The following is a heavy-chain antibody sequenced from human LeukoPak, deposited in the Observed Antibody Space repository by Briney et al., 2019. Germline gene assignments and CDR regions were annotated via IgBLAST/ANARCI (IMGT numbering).Heavy chain of an antibody. D-gene: IGHD6-13*01. CDR3: ARGRVSSSSWYSTYYYYFYMDV. V-gene: IGHV4-59*01. Sequence: SETLSLTCTVSGGSTSSYYWSWIRQPPGKGLEWIGYIYYSVNTNYNPSLNSRVTISRDTSKSHFSLELSSVTAADTAVYFCARGRVSSSSWYSTYYYYFYMDVWGKGTTVTVSS. CDR2: IYYSVNT. J-gene: IGHJ6*03. CDR1: GGSTSSYY.